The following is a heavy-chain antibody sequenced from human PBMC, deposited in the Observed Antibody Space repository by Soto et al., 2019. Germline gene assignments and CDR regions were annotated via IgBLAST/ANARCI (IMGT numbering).Heavy chain of an antibody. J-gene: IGHJ6*02. CDR2: ISGSGGST. CDR1: GFTFSSYA. Sequence: GGSLRLSCAASGFTFSSYAMSWVRQAPGKGLEWVSAISGSGGSTYYADSVKGRFNISRDNSKNTLYLQMNSLRAEDTAVYYCAKGETVDTAMVDMYYGMDVWGQGTTVTVSS. CDR3: AKGETVDTAMVDMYYGMDV. V-gene: IGHV3-23*01. D-gene: IGHD5-18*01.